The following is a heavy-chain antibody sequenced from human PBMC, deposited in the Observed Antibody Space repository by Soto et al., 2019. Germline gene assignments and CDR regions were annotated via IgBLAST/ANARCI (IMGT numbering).Heavy chain of an antibody. J-gene: IGHJ4*02. D-gene: IGHD1-26*01. V-gene: IGHV3-73*02. CDR2: IRSKANNYAT. CDR3: ARRWSEREPNFDY. Sequence: EVQLVESGGGLVQPGGSLKLSCAASGYTFSDSAMHWVRQASGKGLEWVGRIRSKANNYATVYGASVRGRFTISRDDSQNPAYLQMNTLKTEDTAVYYCARRWSEREPNFDYSAQGPLVSVSS. CDR1: GYTFSDSA.